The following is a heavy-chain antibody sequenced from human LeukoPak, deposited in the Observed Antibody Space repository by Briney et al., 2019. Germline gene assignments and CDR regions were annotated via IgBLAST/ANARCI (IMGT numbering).Heavy chain of an antibody. J-gene: IGHJ4*02. CDR3: ARGRGYSGYELGY. Sequence: GGSLRLSCAASGFTFSSYAMHWVRRAPGKGLEWVAVISYDGSNKYYADSVKGRFTISRDNSKNTLYLQMNSLRAEDTAVYYCARGRGYSGYELGYWGQGTLVTVSS. V-gene: IGHV3-30*04. CDR2: ISYDGSNK. CDR1: GFTFSSYA. D-gene: IGHD5-12*01.